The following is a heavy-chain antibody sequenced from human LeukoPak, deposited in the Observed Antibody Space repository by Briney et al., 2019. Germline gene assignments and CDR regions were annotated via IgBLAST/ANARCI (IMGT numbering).Heavy chain of an antibody. Sequence: PGGSLRLSCAASGFTFSSYSMNWVRQAPGKGLEWVSYISSSGSTIYYADSVKGRFTISRDNAKNSLYLQMNSLRAEDTAVYYCARANPLVQDGDYYFDYWGQGTLVTVSS. V-gene: IGHV3-48*04. CDR2: ISSSGSTI. CDR3: ARANPLVQDGDYYFDY. D-gene: IGHD4-17*01. CDR1: GFTFSSYS. J-gene: IGHJ4*02.